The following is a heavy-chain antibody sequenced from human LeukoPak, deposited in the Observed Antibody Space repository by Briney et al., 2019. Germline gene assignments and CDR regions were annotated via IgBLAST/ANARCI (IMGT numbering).Heavy chain of an antibody. Sequence: GGSLRLSCAASGFTFSSYAMSWVRQAPGKGLEWVSTVSSGDGITYYADSVKGRFTISRDNSQHTLYLQVSSLRAEDTAVYFCARYDFWSGPPNWFDPWGQGTLVTVSS. V-gene: IGHV3-23*01. CDR3: ARYDFWSGPPNWFDP. J-gene: IGHJ5*02. D-gene: IGHD3-3*01. CDR1: GFTFSSYA. CDR2: VSSGDGIT.